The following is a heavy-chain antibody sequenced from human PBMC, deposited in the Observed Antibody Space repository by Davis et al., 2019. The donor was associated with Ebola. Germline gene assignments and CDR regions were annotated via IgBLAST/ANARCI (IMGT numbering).Heavy chain of an antibody. D-gene: IGHD6-6*01. CDR2: IYPANSDT. Sequence: PGGSLRLSCKGSGYMFTNYWIGWVRQMPGKGLEWMGIIYPANSDTRYSPSFQDQVTISADKSISTAYLQWSSLKASDTATIYCVRTGGMYSSSWHFDYWGQGTPVTVSS. V-gene: IGHV5-51*01. CDR1: GYMFTNYW. J-gene: IGHJ4*02. CDR3: VRTGGMYSSSWHFDY.